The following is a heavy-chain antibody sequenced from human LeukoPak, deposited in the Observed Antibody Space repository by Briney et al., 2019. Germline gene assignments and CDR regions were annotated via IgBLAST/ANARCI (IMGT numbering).Heavy chain of an antibody. V-gene: IGHV3-7*01. CDR3: ARDSPRTGP. CDR2: INQDGSGE. J-gene: IGHJ5*02. D-gene: IGHD1-1*01. CDR1: GFPFSTYW. Sequence: PGGSLRLSCTASGFPFSTYWLSWVRQAPGKGLEWVANINQDGSGEYYAGSVKGRFTIARDNAKNSLYLQMNSLRAEDTAVYYCARDSPRTGPWGQGILVIVSS.